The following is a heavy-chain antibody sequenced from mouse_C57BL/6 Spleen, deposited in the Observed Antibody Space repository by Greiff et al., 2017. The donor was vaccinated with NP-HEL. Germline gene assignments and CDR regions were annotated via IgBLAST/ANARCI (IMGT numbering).Heavy chain of an antibody. V-gene: IGHV1-59*01. CDR1: GYTFTSYW. CDR2: IDPSDSYT. Sequence: QVQLKQSGAELVRPGTSVKLSCKASGYTFTSYWMPWVKQRPGQGLEWIGVIDPSDSYTNYNQKFKGKATLTVDTSSSTAYMQLSSLTSEDSAVYYCAKAEGYYFGDWGQGTTLTVSS. J-gene: IGHJ2*01. CDR3: AKAEGYYFGD.